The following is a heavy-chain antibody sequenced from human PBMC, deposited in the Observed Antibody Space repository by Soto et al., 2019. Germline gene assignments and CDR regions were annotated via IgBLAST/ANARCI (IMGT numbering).Heavy chain of an antibody. V-gene: IGHV1-69*13. CDR1: GGTFSSYA. CDR2: IIPIFGTA. J-gene: IGHJ6*01. CDR3: ARSAAEEGGLWGIDV. Sequence: SVKVSCKASGGTFSSYAISWVRQSPGQGLEWMGGIIPIFGTANYAQKFQGRVTITADESTSTAYMELSSLRSEDTAVYYCARSAAEEGGLWGIDVWGQGTKV. D-gene: IGHD2-21*01.